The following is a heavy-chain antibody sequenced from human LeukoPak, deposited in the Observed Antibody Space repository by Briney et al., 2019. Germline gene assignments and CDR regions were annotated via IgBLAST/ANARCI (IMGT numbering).Heavy chain of an antibody. D-gene: IGHD3-10*01. J-gene: IGHJ6*03. CDR1: GFTFSSYG. CDR3: ARAPNYYGSGSYYTPYYMDV. Sequence: GGSLRLSCAASGFTFSSYGMSWVRQAPGKGLEWVSAISGSGGSTYYADSVKGRFTISRDNSKNTLYLQMNSLRAEDTAVYYCARAPNYYGSGSYYTPYYMDVWGKGTTVTISS. CDR2: ISGSGGST. V-gene: IGHV3-23*01.